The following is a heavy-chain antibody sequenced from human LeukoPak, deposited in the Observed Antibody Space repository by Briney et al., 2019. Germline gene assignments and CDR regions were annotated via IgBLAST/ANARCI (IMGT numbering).Heavy chain of an antibody. V-gene: IGHV3-21*01. J-gene: IGHJ4*02. CDR1: GFTFSSYS. CDR2: ISSSSSYI. CDR3: ARVRYYYDSSGYYKGRAGDY. D-gene: IGHD3-22*01. Sequence: PGGSLRLSCAASGFTFSSYSMNWVRQAPGKGLEWVSSISSSSSYIYYADSVKGRFTISRDNAKNSLYLQMNSLRAEDTAVYYCARVRYYYDSSGYYKGRAGDYWGQGTLVTVSS.